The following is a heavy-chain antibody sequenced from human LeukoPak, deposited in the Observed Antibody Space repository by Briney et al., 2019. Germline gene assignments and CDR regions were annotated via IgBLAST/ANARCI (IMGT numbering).Heavy chain of an antibody. Sequence: SETLSLTCTVSGGSISSYYWSWIRQPAGKGLEWIGRIYTSGSTNYNPSLKSRVTMSVDTSKNQFSLKLSSVTAADTAVYYCARERGIAAAGTPYRYYYYMDVWGKGTTVTISS. CDR3: ARERGIAAAGTPYRYYYYMDV. CDR1: GGSISSYY. CDR2: IYTSGST. V-gene: IGHV4-4*07. J-gene: IGHJ6*03. D-gene: IGHD6-13*01.